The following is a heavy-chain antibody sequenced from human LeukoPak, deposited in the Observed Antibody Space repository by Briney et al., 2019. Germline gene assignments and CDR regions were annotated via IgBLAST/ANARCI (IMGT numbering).Heavy chain of an antibody. CDR2: ISSSSSYI. CDR1: GFTFSSYS. D-gene: IGHD1-26*01. J-gene: IGHJ4*02. Sequence: GGSLRLSCAASGFTFSSYSMNWVRQAPGKGLEWVSSISSSSSYIYYADSVKGRFTISRDNAKNSLYLQMNSLRAEDTAVYYCASHNSGSYGLDYWGQGTLVTVSS. CDR3: ASHNSGSYGLDY. V-gene: IGHV3-21*01.